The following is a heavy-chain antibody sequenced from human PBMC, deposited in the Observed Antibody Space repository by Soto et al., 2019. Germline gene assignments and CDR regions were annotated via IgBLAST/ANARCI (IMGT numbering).Heavy chain of an antibody. D-gene: IGHD1-20*01. CDR3: ATSQKGYNWNYFDH. V-gene: IGHV4-39*01. J-gene: IGHJ4*02. CDR1: GGSISGSYYY. CDR2: VFYTGFT. Sequence: SETLSLTCAVSGGSISGSYYYWDWLRQSPGKGPEWIGSVFYTGFTSYNPSLENRVSVPVATSKSQFSLKPSAVTAADTAVYYCATSQKGYNWNYFDHWGQGALVTVSS.